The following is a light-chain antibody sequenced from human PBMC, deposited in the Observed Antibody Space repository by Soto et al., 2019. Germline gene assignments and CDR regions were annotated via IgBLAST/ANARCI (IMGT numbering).Light chain of an antibody. Sequence: QSVLTQPPSASGPPGQSVTISCTGTSSDVGGYKYVSWYQQHPGKAPKLIIYEVNKRPSGVPDRYSGSKSGNTASLTVSGLQAEDEADYYCISYAGSTNVFGTGTKVTVL. CDR2: EVN. CDR3: ISYAGSTNV. CDR1: SSDVGGYKY. J-gene: IGLJ1*01. V-gene: IGLV2-8*01.